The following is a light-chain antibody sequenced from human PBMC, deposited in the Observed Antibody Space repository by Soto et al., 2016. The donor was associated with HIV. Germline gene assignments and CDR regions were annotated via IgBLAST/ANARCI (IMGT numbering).Light chain of an antibody. J-gene: IGKJ4*01. CDR3: QQLNSYLALT. CDR2: AAS. CDR1: QGISSY. Sequence: DIQLTQSPSFLSASVGDRVTITCRASQGISSYLAWYQQKPGKAPKLLIYAASSLQSGVPSRFSGSGSGTEFTLTISSLQPEDFATYYCQQLNSYLALTFGGGTKVGDQT. V-gene: IGKV1-9*01.